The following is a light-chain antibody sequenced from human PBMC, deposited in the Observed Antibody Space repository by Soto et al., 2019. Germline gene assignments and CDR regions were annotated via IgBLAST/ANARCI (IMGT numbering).Light chain of an antibody. CDR2: SND. CDR3: AAWDDSLNGHLV. V-gene: IGLV1-44*01. Sequence: VLTQPPSASEAPGQSVTISCSGSSSNIGSHSVNWYRQLPGTAPTVVMFSNDERPSGVPDRFSGSKSGTSASLVISGLQSEDEADYYCAAWDDSLNGHLVFGGGTKLTVL. J-gene: IGLJ2*01. CDR1: SSNIGSHS.